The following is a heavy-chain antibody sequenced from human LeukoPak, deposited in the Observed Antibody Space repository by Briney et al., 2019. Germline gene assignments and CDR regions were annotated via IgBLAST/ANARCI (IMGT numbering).Heavy chain of an antibody. D-gene: IGHD2-15*01. CDR3: ARPSGTWGAFDI. V-gene: IGHV3-33*01. J-gene: IGHJ3*02. CDR1: GFTFSSYG. Sequence: GGSLRLSCAASGFTFSSYGMHWVRQAPGKGLEWVAVIWNDGSNKYYADSVKGRFTISRDNSKNTLYLQMNSLRAEDTAVYYCARPSGTWGAFDIWGHGTMVTVSS. CDR2: IWNDGSNK.